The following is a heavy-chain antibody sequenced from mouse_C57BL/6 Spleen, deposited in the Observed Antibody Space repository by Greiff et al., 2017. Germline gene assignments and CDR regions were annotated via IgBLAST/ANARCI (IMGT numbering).Heavy chain of an antibody. CDR3: AREGAYGSSYGWFAY. V-gene: IGHV1-26*01. CDR2: INPNNGGT. CDR1: GYTFPDYY. D-gene: IGHD1-1*01. J-gene: IGHJ3*01. Sequence: VQLQQSGPELVKPGASVKISCKASGYTFPDYYMNWVKQSHGKSLEWIGDINPNNGGTSYNQKFKGKATLTVDKSSSTAYMELRSLTSEDSAVYYCAREGAYGSSYGWFAYWGQGTLVTVSA.